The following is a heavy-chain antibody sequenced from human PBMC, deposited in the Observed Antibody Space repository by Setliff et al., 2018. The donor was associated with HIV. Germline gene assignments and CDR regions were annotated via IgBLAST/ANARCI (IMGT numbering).Heavy chain of an antibody. D-gene: IGHD3-9*01. CDR2: INTGNGNT. J-gene: IGHJ4*02. Sequence: ASVKVSCKASGYTFTTYAMMWVRQAPGQSPEWMGWINTGNGNTKYSQKSQGRVTISRDTSANTAYVELYSLTSEDTAVYFCARTMTFYFDSSFSSGPADYWGRGTLVTVSS. CDR3: ARTMTFYFDSSFSSGPADY. V-gene: IGHV1-3*04. CDR1: GYTFTTYA.